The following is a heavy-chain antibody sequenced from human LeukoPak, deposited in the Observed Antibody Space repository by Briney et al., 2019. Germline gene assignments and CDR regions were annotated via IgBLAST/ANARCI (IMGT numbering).Heavy chain of an antibody. J-gene: IGHJ4*02. Sequence: ASVKVSCKASGYTFTNYYLHWVRQAPGQGLEWMGIINPNGDSTNYAQKFRGRVTMTRDMSTSTVYMELSSLRSEDTAMYYCARIRDGYNDAFDYWGQGTLLTISS. V-gene: IGHV1-46*01. D-gene: IGHD5-24*01. CDR1: GYTFTNYY. CDR3: ARIRDGYNDAFDY. CDR2: INPNGDST.